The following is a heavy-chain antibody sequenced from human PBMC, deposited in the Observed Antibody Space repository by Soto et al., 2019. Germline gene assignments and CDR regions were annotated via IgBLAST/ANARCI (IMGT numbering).Heavy chain of an antibody. CDR2: ISWNSGSI. CDR3: AKDDRGEYSSFRFDP. Sequence: PGGSLRLSCAASGFTFDDYAMHWVRRAPGKGLEWVSGISWNSGSIGYADSVKGRFTISRDNAKNSLYLQMNSLRAEDTALYYCAKDDRGEYSSFRFDPWGQGTLVTVSS. V-gene: IGHV3-9*01. D-gene: IGHD6-6*01. J-gene: IGHJ5*02. CDR1: GFTFDDYA.